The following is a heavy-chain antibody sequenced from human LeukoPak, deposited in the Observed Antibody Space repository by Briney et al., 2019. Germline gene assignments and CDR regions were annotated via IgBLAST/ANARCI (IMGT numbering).Heavy chain of an antibody. D-gene: IGHD3-10*01. Sequence: GGSLTLSCSVSGFTFSHYSMNWVRQAPGKGLEWISYISSSGTIIYYADFLKGRFTISRDNAKNSVFLQMKSLRDEDTAVYYCARASLPPHFDYWGHGTLVTVSS. CDR1: GFTFSHYS. CDR2: ISSSGTII. CDR3: ARASLPPHFDY. V-gene: IGHV3-48*02. J-gene: IGHJ4*01.